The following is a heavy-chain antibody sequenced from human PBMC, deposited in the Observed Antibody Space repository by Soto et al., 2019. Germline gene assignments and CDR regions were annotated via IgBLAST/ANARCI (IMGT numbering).Heavy chain of an antibody. CDR2: IDWDDDK. D-gene: IGHD3-3*01. CDR1: GFSLSTSGMC. J-gene: IGHJ4*02. Sequence: SGPTLVNPTQTLTLTYTFSGFSLSTSGMCVSWIRQPPGKALEWLALIDWDDDKYYSTSLKTRLTIYKDTSKHQVVLTMTNMDPVDTATYYCARGSGYWFDYWGQGTLVTVSS. V-gene: IGHV2-70*01. CDR3: ARGSGYWFDY.